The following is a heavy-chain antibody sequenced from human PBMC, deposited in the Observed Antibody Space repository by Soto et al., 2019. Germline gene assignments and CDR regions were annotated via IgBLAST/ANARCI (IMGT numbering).Heavy chain of an antibody. CDR3: AKRKDVGGTRGAALDY. CDR1: GLTFSSFA. CDR2: ISGSGGST. D-gene: IGHD6-6*01. J-gene: IGHJ4*02. Sequence: EVQLLESGGGLVQPGGSLRLSCAASGLTFSSFAMSWGRQAPGKGLEWVSCISGSGGSTYYADSVKGRFTISRDNSQNTLYLQVNSLRAEDTAVYYCAKRKDVGGTRGAALDYWGQGTLVTVSS. V-gene: IGHV3-23*01.